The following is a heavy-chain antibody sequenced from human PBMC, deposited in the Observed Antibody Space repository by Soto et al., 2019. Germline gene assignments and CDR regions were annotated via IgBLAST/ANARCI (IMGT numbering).Heavy chain of an antibody. CDR3: AKDSWGGTGSGWSHYS. CDR1: GFSFGNYA. V-gene: IGHV3-23*01. D-gene: IGHD6-19*01. CDR2: ISGSGGRT. Sequence: EVQLLESGGGLVQPGGSLRISCAASGFSFGNYAMTWVRQVPGKVLEWVSSISGSGGRTYYADSVKGRFTIARDHSKNTLYLQMNSLRAEDTAVYFCAKDSWGGTGSGWSHYSWGQGTQVTVSS. J-gene: IGHJ4*02.